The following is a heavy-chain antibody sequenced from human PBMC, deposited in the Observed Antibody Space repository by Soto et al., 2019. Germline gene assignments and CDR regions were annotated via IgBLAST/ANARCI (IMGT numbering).Heavy chain of an antibody. CDR2: IYHSGST. CDR3: AGANSSSWYDLTLNWFDP. D-gene: IGHD6-13*01. Sequence: SETLSLTCAVSGGSISSGGYSWSWIRQPPGKGLEWIGYIYHSGSTYYNPSLKSRVTISVDRSKNQFSLKLSSVTAADTAVYYCAGANSSSWYDLTLNWFDPWGQGTLVTVSS. V-gene: IGHV4-30-2*01. J-gene: IGHJ5*02. CDR1: GGSISSGGYS.